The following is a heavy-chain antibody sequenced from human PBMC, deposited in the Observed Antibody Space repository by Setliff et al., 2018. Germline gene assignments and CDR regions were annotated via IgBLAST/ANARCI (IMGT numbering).Heavy chain of an antibody. Sequence: SETLSLTCTVSGGSLSGASIVTWIRQSPGKGLEFIGYVFYSGATKYDPSLKSRVTMSVDTSKNQFSLKLRSVTAADTATYYCAKGGTYRYFDYWGQGTLVTVSS. CDR3: AKGGTYRYFDY. J-gene: IGHJ4*02. CDR2: VFYSGAT. V-gene: IGHV4-61*08. CDR1: GGSLSGAS.